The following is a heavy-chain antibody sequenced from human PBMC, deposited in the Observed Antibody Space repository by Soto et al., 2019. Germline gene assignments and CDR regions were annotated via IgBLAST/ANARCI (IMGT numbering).Heavy chain of an antibody. Sequence: PSETLSLTCTVSGGSISSHYWSWVRQAPGKGLEWIGHIYYRGITSYNPSLRSRSTISVDTSNNQFSLKLNSVTTADTAVYYCARDGREASGMDVWGQGTKVTVSS. V-gene: IGHV4-59*11. CDR2: IYYRGIT. D-gene: IGHD1-26*01. CDR3: ARDGREASGMDV. CDR1: GGSISSHY. J-gene: IGHJ6*02.